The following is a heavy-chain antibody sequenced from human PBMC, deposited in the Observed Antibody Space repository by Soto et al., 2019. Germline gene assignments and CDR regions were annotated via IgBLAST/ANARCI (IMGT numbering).Heavy chain of an antibody. CDR2: IYYSGST. V-gene: IGHV4-31*03. D-gene: IGHD3-10*01. CDR3: ARSVTP. J-gene: IGHJ5*02. CDR1: GGSISRGGYY. Sequence: QVQLQESGPGLVKPSQTLSLTCTVSGGSISRGGYYWSWIRQHSGKGLEWIGYIYYSGSTYYKPSLTSRVTISVGTSKNQSSLKLSSVTAADTAVYYCARSVTPWGQGTLVTVSS.